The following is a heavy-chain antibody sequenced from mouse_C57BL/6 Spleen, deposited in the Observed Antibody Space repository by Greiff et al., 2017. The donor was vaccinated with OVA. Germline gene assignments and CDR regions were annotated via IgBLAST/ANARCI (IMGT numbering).Heavy chain of an antibody. CDR2: IDPENGDT. D-gene: IGHD1-1*01. CDR1: GFNIKDDY. CDR3: TTGGSSGNY. Sequence: VQLQQSGAELVRPGASVKLSCTASGFNIKDDYMHWVKQRPEQGLEWIGWIDPENGDTEYASKFQGKATITADTSSNTAYLQLSSLTSEDTAVYYCTTGGSSGNYWGQGTTLTVSS. V-gene: IGHV14-4*01. J-gene: IGHJ2*01.